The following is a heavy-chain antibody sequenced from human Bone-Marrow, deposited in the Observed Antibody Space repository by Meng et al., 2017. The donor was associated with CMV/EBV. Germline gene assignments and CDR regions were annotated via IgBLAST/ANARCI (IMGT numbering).Heavy chain of an antibody. V-gene: IGHV5-51*01. D-gene: IGHD6-13*01. Sequence: KVSCKGSGYSFTSYWIGWVRQMPGKGLEWMGIIYPGDPDTRYSPSFQGQVTISADKSISTAYLQWSSLKASDTAMYYCASNGAGSSWYYGMDVWGQGTTVTVSS. CDR3: ASNGAGSSWYYGMDV. CDR2: IYPGDPDT. CDR1: GYSFTSYW. J-gene: IGHJ6*02.